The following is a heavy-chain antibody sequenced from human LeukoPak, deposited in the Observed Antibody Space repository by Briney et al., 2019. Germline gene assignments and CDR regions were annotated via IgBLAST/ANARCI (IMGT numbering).Heavy chain of an antibody. Sequence: PSETLSLTCTVSGGSISSSSYYWGWIRQPPGKGLERIGSIYYSGSTYYNPSLKSRVTISVDTSKNQFSLKLSSVTAADTAVYYCARPVVGATQAFDIWGQGTMVTVSS. V-gene: IGHV4-39*01. D-gene: IGHD1-26*01. CDR2: IYYSGST. CDR1: GGSISSSSYY. CDR3: ARPVVGATQAFDI. J-gene: IGHJ3*02.